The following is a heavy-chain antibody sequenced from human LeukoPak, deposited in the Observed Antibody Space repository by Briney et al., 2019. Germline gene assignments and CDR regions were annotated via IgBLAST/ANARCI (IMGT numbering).Heavy chain of an antibody. CDR2: ISSSSSYI. Sequence: GSLRLSCAASGFTFSSYSMNWVRQAPGQGLEWGSSISSSSSYIYYADPVKGRFTISRDNAKNSLYLQMNSLRAEDTAVYYCVRNGYCSGGSCHSSDYWGQGTLVTVSS. V-gene: IGHV3-21*01. CDR1: GFTFSSYS. J-gene: IGHJ4*02. D-gene: IGHD2-15*01. CDR3: VRNGYCSGGSCHSSDY.